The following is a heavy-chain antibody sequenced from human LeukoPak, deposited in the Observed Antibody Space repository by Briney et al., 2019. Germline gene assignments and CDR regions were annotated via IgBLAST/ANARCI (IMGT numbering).Heavy chain of an antibody. Sequence: GGSLRLSCAASGFTFSNYGMHWVRQAPGKGLEWVAVIWYDGSNKYYADSVKGRFTISRDNSKNTLYLQMNSLTAEDTAVYYCARGGLYCSGGSCYDWFDPWGQGTLVTVSS. CDR1: GFTFSNYG. CDR2: IWYDGSNK. CDR3: ARGGLYCSGGSCYDWFDP. J-gene: IGHJ5*02. V-gene: IGHV3-33*01. D-gene: IGHD2-15*01.